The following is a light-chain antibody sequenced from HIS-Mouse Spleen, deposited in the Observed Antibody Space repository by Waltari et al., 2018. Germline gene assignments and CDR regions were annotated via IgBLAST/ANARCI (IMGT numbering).Light chain of an antibody. V-gene: IGKV1-13*02. CDR2: DAS. CDR1: QSISSY. Sequence: IQMTQSPSSLPASVGDRVTITCRASQSISSYLNWYQQKPGKAPKLLIYDASSLESGVPSRFSGSGSGTDFTLTISSLQPEDFATYYCQQFNSYPALTFGGGTKVEIK. CDR3: QQFNSYPALT. J-gene: IGKJ4*01.